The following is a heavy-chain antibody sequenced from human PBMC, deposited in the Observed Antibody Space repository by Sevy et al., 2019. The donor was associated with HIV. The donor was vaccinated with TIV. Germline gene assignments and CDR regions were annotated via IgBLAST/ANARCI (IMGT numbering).Heavy chain of an antibody. V-gene: IGHV3-11*04. CDR1: GFTFSDYY. CDR3: VAANTWQDY. D-gene: IGHD2-15*01. J-gene: IGHJ4*02. Sequence: GGSLRLSCAASGFTFSDYYMSWIRQAPGKGLEWVSYISSSGSTIYYADSVQGRFTISRDNAKHSLYLQMNSLRAEDTAVYFCVAANTWQDYWGQGTLVTVSS. CDR2: ISSSGSTI.